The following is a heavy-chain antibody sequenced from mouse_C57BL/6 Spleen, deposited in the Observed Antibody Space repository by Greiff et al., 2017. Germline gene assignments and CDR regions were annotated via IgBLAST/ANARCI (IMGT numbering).Heavy chain of an antibody. V-gene: IGHV1-22*01. CDR2: INPNNGGT. J-gene: IGHJ3*01. Sequence: EVQLQQSGPELVKPGASVKMSCKASGYTFTDYNMHWVKQSHGKSLEWIGYINPNNGGTSYNQKFKGKATLTVNKSSSTAYMELRSLTSEDSAVYYCARSHNYYGSSWFAYWGQGTLVTVSA. CDR1: GYTFTDYN. D-gene: IGHD1-1*01. CDR3: ARSHNYYGSSWFAY.